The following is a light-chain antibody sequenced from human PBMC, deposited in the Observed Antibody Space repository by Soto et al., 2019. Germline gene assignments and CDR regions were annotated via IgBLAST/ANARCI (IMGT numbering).Light chain of an antibody. J-gene: IGLJ3*02. Sequence: QSVLTQSPSASASLGASVKLTCTLSSGHSSYAIAWHQQQPEKGPRYLMKVNSDGSHNKGDGISDRFSGSSSGAERYLTISSLQSEDEAEYYCQTWGTGVGVFGGGTKVTVL. CDR2: VNSDGSH. CDR3: QTWGTGVGV. CDR1: SGHSSYA. V-gene: IGLV4-69*01.